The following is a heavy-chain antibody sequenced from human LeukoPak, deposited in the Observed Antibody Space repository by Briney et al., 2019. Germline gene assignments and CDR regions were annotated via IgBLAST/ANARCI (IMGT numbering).Heavy chain of an antibody. CDR2: ISDRGDST. Sequence: PGGSLRLSCAASGFSLTTYAMGWVRQAPGKGLEWVSVISDRGDSTYYADSVKGRFTISRDNSKNTLFLQMNSLKADDTAVYYCAKGGGGVLASWGQGTLVTVSS. J-gene: IGHJ4*02. CDR1: GFSLTTYA. CDR3: AKGGGGVLAS. V-gene: IGHV3-23*01. D-gene: IGHD3-16*01.